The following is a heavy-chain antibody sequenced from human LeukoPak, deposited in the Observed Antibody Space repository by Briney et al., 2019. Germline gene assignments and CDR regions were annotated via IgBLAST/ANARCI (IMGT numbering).Heavy chain of an antibody. J-gene: IGHJ4*02. D-gene: IGHD6-19*01. CDR3: AKERSLEIAVAGTIFDH. Sequence: PGGSRRLSCAASGFIVSSNYMGWVRQAPGKGLEWVSVIYSGGDTYYADSVKGRFTISRDNSKNMIYLEMSSLKAEDTAVHYCAKERSLEIAVAGTIFDHWGQGTLVTVSS. CDR1: GFIVSSNY. CDR2: IYSGGDT. V-gene: IGHV3-66*01.